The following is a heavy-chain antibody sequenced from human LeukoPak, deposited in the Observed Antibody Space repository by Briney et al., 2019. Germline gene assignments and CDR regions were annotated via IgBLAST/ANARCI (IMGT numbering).Heavy chain of an antibody. J-gene: IGHJ6*03. Sequence: GGSLRLSCAASGVTFSSYAMSWVRQAPGKGREWVSAISGSGGSTYYADSVKGRFTISRDNSKNTLYLQMNSLRAEDTAVYYCAKDRFLYIVVAYMDVWGKGTTVTVSS. CDR1: GVTFSSYA. CDR2: ISGSGGST. V-gene: IGHV3-23*01. CDR3: AKDRFLYIVVAYMDV. D-gene: IGHD2-2*01.